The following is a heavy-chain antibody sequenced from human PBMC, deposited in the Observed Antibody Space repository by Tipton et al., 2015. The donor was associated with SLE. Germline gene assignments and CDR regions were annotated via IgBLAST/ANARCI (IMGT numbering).Heavy chain of an antibody. CDR3: ATAEYSFGRFDY. Sequence: TLSLTCAVYGGSFSGYYWSWIRQPPGKGLEWIGSIYYSGSTYYNPSLKSRVTISVDTSKNQFSLKLSSVTAADTAVYYCATAEYSFGRFDYWGQGTLVTVSS. V-gene: IGHV4-34*01. CDR2: IYYSGST. D-gene: IGHD3-16*01. J-gene: IGHJ4*02. CDR1: GGSFSGYY.